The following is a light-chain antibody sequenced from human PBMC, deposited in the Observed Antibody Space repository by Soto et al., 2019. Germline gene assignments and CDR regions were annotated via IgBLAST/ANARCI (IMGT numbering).Light chain of an antibody. V-gene: IGLV2-14*03. CDR2: EVN. Sequence: QSALTQPASVSGSPGQSITISCGGTSSDVGAYIYVSWYQQFPGKAPKLILYEVNNRPSGVSNRLSGSKSGTTASLTISGLQPEDEADYYCSAYSDIDTKVFGTGTKVTVL. CDR1: SSDVGAYIY. CDR3: SAYSDIDTKV. J-gene: IGLJ1*01.